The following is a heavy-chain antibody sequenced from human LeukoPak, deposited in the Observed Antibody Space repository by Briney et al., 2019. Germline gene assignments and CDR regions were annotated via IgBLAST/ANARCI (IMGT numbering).Heavy chain of an antibody. V-gene: IGHV4-4*02. J-gene: IGHJ4*02. CDR1: GGSISSSNW. CDR2: IYYSGST. D-gene: IGHD3-22*01. Sequence: SGTLSLTCAVSGGSISSSNWWSWVRQPPGKGLEWIGYIYYSGSTNYKPSLKSRVTISVETSKNQFSLKLRSVTAADTAVYYCARVTGYMIEDYFDYWGQGTLVTVSS. CDR3: ARVTGYMIEDYFDY.